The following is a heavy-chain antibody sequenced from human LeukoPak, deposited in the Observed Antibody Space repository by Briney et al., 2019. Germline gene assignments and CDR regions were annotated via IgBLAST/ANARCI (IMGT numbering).Heavy chain of an antibody. D-gene: IGHD3-10*01. CDR3: ATQLRLGEAYYYGMDV. CDR2: IYPGDSDT. J-gene: IGHJ6*02. Sequence: GESLKISCKGSGYSFTSYWIGWVRQMPGRGLEWMGIIYPGDSDTRYSPSFQGQVTISADKSISTAYLQWSSLKASDTAMYYCATQLRLGEAYYYGMDVWGQGTTVTVSS. CDR1: GYSFTSYW. V-gene: IGHV5-51*01.